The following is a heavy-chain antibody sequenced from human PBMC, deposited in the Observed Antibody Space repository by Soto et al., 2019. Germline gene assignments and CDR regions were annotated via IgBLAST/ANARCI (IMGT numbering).Heavy chain of an antibody. J-gene: IGHJ4*02. CDR3: ARAFSSGWGGGFDY. D-gene: IGHD6-19*01. CDR1: GGTFSSYA. CDR2: IIPLFGTP. Sequence: HVQLVPSGAEVKQPGSSVKVSCKAFGGTFSSYALSWVRQAPGQGLEWMGGIIPLFGTPNYAQNFQGRVTITADKSTSTAYMELASLRSDDTAVYYCARAFSSGWGGGFDYWDQGTLVIVSS. V-gene: IGHV1-69*06.